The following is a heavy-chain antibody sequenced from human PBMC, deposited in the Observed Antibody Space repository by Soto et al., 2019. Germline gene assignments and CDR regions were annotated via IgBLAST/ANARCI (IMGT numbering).Heavy chain of an antibody. Sequence: QVQLVESGGGVVQPGRSLRLSCAGSGFTFSNYGLHWVRQAPGKGLEWVAVISYDGSHKYYADSLKDRFTISRDNSKNMQHLQMDSLRGEDTAVYYCAKDGAPRYCGRSSCHPAGAYWGQGTLVTVSS. CDR3: AKDGAPRYCGRSSCHPAGAY. D-gene: IGHD2-15*01. V-gene: IGHV3-30*18. CDR2: ISYDGSHK. CDR1: GFTFSNYG. J-gene: IGHJ4*02.